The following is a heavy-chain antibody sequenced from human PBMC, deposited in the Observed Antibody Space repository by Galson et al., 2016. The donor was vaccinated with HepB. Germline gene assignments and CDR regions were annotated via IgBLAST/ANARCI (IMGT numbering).Heavy chain of an antibody. J-gene: IGHJ6*02. CDR1: GDSISSYY. CDR2: IYYSGTT. D-gene: IGHD2-15*01. V-gene: IGHV4-59*01. CDR3: ARGGYSPMDV. Sequence: TCTVSGDSISSYYWSWIRQPPEKGLEWIGYIYYSGTTNYNPSLKSRVTISVDTSKNQFSLKLSSVTAADTAVYYCARGGYSPMDVWGQGTTVTVSS.